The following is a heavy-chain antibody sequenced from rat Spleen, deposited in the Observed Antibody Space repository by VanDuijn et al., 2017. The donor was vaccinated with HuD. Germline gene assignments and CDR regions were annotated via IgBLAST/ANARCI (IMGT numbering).Heavy chain of an antibody. D-gene: IGHD1-2*01. CDR1: GLSFSNYD. J-gene: IGHJ3*01. CDR3: TAMDSSPFAY. V-gene: IGHV5-22*01. Sequence: EVQLVESGGGLVQPGRSMKLSCAASGLSFSNYDMAWVRQAPTKGLEWVASISYDGTATYYSDSVRGRFTISRENAENTVYLQMNSLRSEDTAMYYCTAMDSSPFAYWGQGTLVTVSS. CDR2: ISYDGTAT.